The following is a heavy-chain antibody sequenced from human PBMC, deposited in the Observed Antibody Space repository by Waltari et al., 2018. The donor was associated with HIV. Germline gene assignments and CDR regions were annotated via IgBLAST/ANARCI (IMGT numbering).Heavy chain of an antibody. D-gene: IGHD6-19*01. CDR3: ARHRSSSGWVDAFDI. Sequence: QLQLQESGPGLVKPSETLSLTCTVSGGSISSSSYYWGWIRQPPGTGLEWIGSFYYSGSTYYNPSLKSRLTISVDTSKNQFSLKLTSVTAADTAVYYCARHRSSSGWVDAFDIWGQGTMVTVSS. CDR2: FYYSGST. J-gene: IGHJ3*02. V-gene: IGHV4-39*01. CDR1: GGSISSSSYY.